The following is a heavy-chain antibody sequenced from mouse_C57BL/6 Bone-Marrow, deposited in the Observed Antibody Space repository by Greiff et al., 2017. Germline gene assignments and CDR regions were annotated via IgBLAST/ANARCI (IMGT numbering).Heavy chain of an antibody. Sequence: GGGLVQPKGSLKLSCAASGFTFNTYAMHWVRQAPGKGLEWVARIRSKSSNYATYYADSVKDRFTISRDDSQSMLYLQMNNLKTEDTAMYYCVRDRGTPTVVATDAMDYWGQGTSVTVSS. CDR1: GFTFNTYA. V-gene: IGHV10-3*01. CDR2: IRSKSSNYAT. J-gene: IGHJ4*01. D-gene: IGHD1-1*01. CDR3: VRDRGTPTVVATDAMDY.